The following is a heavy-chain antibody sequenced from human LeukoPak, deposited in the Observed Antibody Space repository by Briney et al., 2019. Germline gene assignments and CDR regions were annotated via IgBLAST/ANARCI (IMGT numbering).Heavy chain of an antibody. Sequence: ASVKVSCKVSGYTLTELSMHWVRQAPGKGLEWMGGFDPEDGETIYAQKFQGRVTMTEDTSTDTAYMELSSLRSEDTAVYYCATAGSRVATITSLGHWGQGTLVTVSS. CDR2: FDPEDGET. CDR3: ATAGSRVATITSLGH. D-gene: IGHD5-12*01. CDR1: GYTLTELS. V-gene: IGHV1-24*01. J-gene: IGHJ4*02.